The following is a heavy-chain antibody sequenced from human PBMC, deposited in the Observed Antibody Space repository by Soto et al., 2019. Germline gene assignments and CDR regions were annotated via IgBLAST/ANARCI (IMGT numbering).Heavy chain of an antibody. D-gene: IGHD2-15*01. CDR2: ISGSGGST. J-gene: IGHJ3*02. V-gene: IGHV3-23*01. CDR1: GFTFSSYA. CDR3: AKDQNPDIVVVVAARPDAFDI. Sequence: GGSLRLSCAASGFTFSSYAMSWVRQAPGKGLEWVSAISGSGGSTYYADSVKGRFTISRDNSKNTLYLQMNSLRAEDTAVYYCAKDQNPDIVVVVAARPDAFDIWGQGTMVT.